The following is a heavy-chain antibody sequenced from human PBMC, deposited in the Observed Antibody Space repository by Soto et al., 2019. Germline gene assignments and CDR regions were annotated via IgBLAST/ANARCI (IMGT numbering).Heavy chain of an antibody. V-gene: IGHV1-69*12. Sequence: QVQLVQSGAEVKKPGSSVTVSCKASGGTFSSYTISWVRQAPGQGLAWMGGIIPIFGTANYAQKFQGRVTITAEEATSTGYMELSSLRSGDTAVYYCARGNHRWLQLWYFDLWGRGTLVTVSS. D-gene: IGHD5-12*01. CDR3: ARGNHRWLQLWYFDL. J-gene: IGHJ2*01. CDR1: GGTFSSYT. CDR2: IIPIFGTA.